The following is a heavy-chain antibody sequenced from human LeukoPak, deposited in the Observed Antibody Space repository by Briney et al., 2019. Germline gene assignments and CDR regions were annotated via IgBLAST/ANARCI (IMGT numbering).Heavy chain of an antibody. V-gene: IGHV5-51*01. CDR2: IYPGDSDT. Sequence: GESLKISCKGSGYSFTSYWIGWVRQMPGKGLEWMGIIYPGDSDTRYSPSIQGQVTISADKSISTAYLQWSSLKASDTAMYYCARQGEYQLLFREENYYYYYMDVWGKGTTVTVSS. D-gene: IGHD2-2*01. CDR3: ARQGEYQLLFREENYYYYYMDV. CDR1: GYSFTSYW. J-gene: IGHJ6*03.